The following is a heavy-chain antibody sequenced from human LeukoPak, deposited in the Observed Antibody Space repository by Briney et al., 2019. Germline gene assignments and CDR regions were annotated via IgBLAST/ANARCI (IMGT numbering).Heavy chain of an antibody. CDR2: INHSGST. CDR3: ARVCTSCPFDY. J-gene: IGHJ4*02. V-gene: IGHV4-34*01. D-gene: IGHD2-2*01. CDR1: GGSFSGYY. Sequence: PSETLSLTCAVYGGSFSGYYWSWIRQPPGKGLEWIGEINHSGSTNYNPSLKSRVTISVDTSKNQFSLKLSSVTAVDTAVYYCARVCTSCPFDYWGQGTLVTVSS.